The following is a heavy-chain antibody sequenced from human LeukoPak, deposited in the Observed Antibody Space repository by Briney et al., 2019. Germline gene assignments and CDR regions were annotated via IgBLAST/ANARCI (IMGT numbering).Heavy chain of an antibody. CDR1: GYTFTGYY. Sequence: ASVKVSFKGSGYTFTGYYMHWVRQAPGQRLEWMGWINPNSGGTHYAQKFQGRVTMTRDTSISTASMELSRLRSDDTAVYYCARYYDSSGYPFDYSGQGALVTVSS. CDR2: INPNSGGT. V-gene: IGHV1-2*02. D-gene: IGHD3-22*01. CDR3: ARYYDSSGYPFDY. J-gene: IGHJ4*02.